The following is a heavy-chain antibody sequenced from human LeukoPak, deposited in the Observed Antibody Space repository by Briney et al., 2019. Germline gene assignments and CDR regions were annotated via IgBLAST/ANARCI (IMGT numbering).Heavy chain of an antibody. CDR3: ARHSGSGWQALGY. CDR1: GYTFGNYG. Sequence: ASVKVSCKASGYTFGNYGISWVRQAPGLGLEWMGWTSYNGNTNYAQKFQDRVTMTTDTSTTTAYMELRSLESDDTAVYYCARHSGSGWQALGYWGQGTLVTVSS. V-gene: IGHV1-18*04. J-gene: IGHJ4*02. CDR2: TSYNGNT. D-gene: IGHD6-19*01.